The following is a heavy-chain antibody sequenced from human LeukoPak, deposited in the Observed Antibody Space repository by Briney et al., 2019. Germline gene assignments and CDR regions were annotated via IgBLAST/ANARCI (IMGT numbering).Heavy chain of an antibody. CDR1: GCSINVYY. Sequence: PSETLPLTCNVSGCSINVYYYTDYCSWIRQPAGKGLEWIGRIHASEITTYNPSFRSRVTLTLDQSLNQVSLPLASVTAADPAVYYCARDLGINTGWYGFDYWGLEILVTVSS. CDR2: IHASEIT. J-gene: IGHJ4*02. D-gene: IGHD6-19*01. CDR3: ARDLGINTGWYGFDY. V-gene: IGHV4-4*07.